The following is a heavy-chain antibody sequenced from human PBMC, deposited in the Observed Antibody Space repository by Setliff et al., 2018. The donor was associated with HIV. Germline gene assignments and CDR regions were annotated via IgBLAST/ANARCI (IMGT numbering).Heavy chain of an antibody. CDR1: GFSFSSYW. CDR3: ARDATRGGDMDV. J-gene: IGHJ6*03. V-gene: IGHV3-7*01. Sequence: HPGGSLRLSCAASGFSFSSYWMSWVRQAPGKGLEWVANIKQDGSEKYYVDSVRGRFTISRDNAKNSLYLQMNSLGAEDTAVYYCARDATRGGDMDVWAKGTTVTVSS. D-gene: IGHD2-15*01. CDR2: IKQDGSEK.